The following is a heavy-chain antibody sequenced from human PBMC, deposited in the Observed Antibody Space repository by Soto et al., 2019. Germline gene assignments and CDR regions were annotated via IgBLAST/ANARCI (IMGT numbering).Heavy chain of an antibody. D-gene: IGHD6-13*01. J-gene: IGHJ5*02. Sequence: VASVKVSCKASGYTFTGYYMHWVRQAPGQGLEWMGWINPNSGGTNYAQKFQGRVTMTRDTSISTAYMELSRLRSDDTAVYYCAREQQLVFEAWFDPWGQGTLVTAPQ. V-gene: IGHV1-2*02. CDR1: GYTFTGYY. CDR3: AREQQLVFEAWFDP. CDR2: INPNSGGT.